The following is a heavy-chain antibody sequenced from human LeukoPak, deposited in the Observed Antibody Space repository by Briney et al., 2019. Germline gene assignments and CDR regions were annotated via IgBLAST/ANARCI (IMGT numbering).Heavy chain of an antibody. CDR2: ISGYNGNT. D-gene: IGHD3-22*01. CDR1: GYTFTSYG. J-gene: IGHJ5*02. CDR3: ARDGRHRYYYDSSGFYGSWFDP. V-gene: IGHV1-18*01. Sequence: ASVKVSCKASGYTFTSYGISWVRQAPGQGLEWMGWISGYNGNTKNAQKLQGRVTMTTDTSTSTAYMELRSLRSDDTAVYYCARDGRHRYYYDSSGFYGSWFDPWGQGTLVTVSS.